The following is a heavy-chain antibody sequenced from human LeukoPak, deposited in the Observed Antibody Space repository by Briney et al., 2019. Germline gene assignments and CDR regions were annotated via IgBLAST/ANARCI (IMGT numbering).Heavy chain of an antibody. J-gene: IGHJ4*02. D-gene: IGHD2-21*02. Sequence: SETLSLTCTVSADSISKYYWSWIRQPPGKGLEWIGYIYYSGTTNYNPSLESRVTISVDTSNNQFSLKLTSVTAADTAVYYCARQVYKYCGVDCYCYYFDYWGQGTLVTVSS. CDR3: ARQVYKYCGVDCYCYYFDY. CDR1: ADSISKYY. V-gene: IGHV4-59*01. CDR2: IYYSGTT.